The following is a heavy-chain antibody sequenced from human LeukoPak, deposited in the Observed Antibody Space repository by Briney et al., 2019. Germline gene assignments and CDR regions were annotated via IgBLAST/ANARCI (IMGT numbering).Heavy chain of an antibody. CDR2: ISDTGATT. V-gene: IGHV3-23*01. CDR3: AKDTSIGRYCTNGVCSPFDY. J-gene: IGHJ4*02. D-gene: IGHD2-8*01. Sequence: PGGSLRLSCAGSKFTFSSYAMSWVRQAPGKGLEWVSAISDTGATTYDADSVKGRFTISRDNSRSTLYLQMNSLRAEDSALYYCAKDTSIGRYCTNGVCSPFDYWGQGTLVTVSS. CDR1: KFTFSSYA.